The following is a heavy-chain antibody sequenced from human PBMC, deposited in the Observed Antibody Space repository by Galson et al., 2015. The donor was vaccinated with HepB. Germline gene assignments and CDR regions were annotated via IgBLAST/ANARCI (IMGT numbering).Heavy chain of an antibody. Sequence: SLRLSCAASGFTFSSYAMSWVRQAPGKGLEWVSAISGSGGSTYYADSVKGRFTISRDNSKNTLYLQMNSLRAEDTAVYYCAKGGLRWLQIRDPSTDFDYWGQGTLVTVSS. V-gene: IGHV3-23*01. J-gene: IGHJ4*02. CDR3: AKGGLRWLQIRDPSTDFDY. D-gene: IGHD5-24*01. CDR2: ISGSGGST. CDR1: GFTFSSYA.